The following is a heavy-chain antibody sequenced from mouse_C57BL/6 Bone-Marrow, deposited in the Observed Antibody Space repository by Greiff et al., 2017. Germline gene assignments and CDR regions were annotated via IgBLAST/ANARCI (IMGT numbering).Heavy chain of an antibody. CDR3: ARETVVATDGWYFDV. Sequence: EVNLVESGGGLVQSGRSLRLSCATSGFTFSDFYMEWVRQAPGKGLEWIAASRNKANDYTTEYSASVKGRFIVSRDTSQSILYLQMNALRAEDTAIYYCARETVVATDGWYFDVWGTGTMVTVSS. CDR2: SRNKANDYTT. D-gene: IGHD1-1*01. V-gene: IGHV7-1*01. J-gene: IGHJ1*03. CDR1: GFTFSDFY.